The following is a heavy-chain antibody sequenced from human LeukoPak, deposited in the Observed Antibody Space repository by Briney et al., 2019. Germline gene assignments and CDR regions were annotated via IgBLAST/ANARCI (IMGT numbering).Heavy chain of an antibody. CDR2: ISSSSSYI. CDR1: GFTFSSYS. J-gene: IGHJ4*02. CDR3: ARGSVPLFDY. V-gene: IGHV3-21*01. Sequence: PGGSLRLSCAASGFTFSSYSMNWVRQAPGKGLEWVSSISSSSSYIYYADSVKGRFTISRDNAKNSLYLQMNSLRAEDMAVYYCARGSVPLFDYWGQGTLVTVSS. D-gene: IGHD3-10*02.